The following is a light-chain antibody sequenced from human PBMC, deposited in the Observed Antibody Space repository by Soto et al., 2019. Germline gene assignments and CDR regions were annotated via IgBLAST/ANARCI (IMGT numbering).Light chain of an antibody. J-gene: IGKJ1*01. Sequence: VLTQSPVTLSLSPGERATLSCRSSQSFRGLLSWYQQNPDQAHRLLSYGAPSRATGIPARFSGSGSGTQFTLTICSLESDDFAVDYCQQYENWPRTFGQGT. V-gene: IGKV3-15*01. CDR1: QSFRGL. CDR2: GAP. CDR3: QQYENWPRT.